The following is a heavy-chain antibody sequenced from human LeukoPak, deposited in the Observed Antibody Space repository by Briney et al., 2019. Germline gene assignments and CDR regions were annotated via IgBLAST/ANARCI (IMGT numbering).Heavy chain of an antibody. Sequence: PGGSLRLSCAASGFTFSSYEMNWVRQAPGKGLEWVAVIWYDGSNEYYADSVKGRFTISRDNSKNTLYLQMNSLRAEDTAVYYCAGDGGDILTGYHDYWGQGTLVTVSS. V-gene: IGHV3-33*08. D-gene: IGHD3-9*01. CDR3: AGDGGDILTGYHDY. J-gene: IGHJ4*02. CDR1: GFTFSSYE. CDR2: IWYDGSNE.